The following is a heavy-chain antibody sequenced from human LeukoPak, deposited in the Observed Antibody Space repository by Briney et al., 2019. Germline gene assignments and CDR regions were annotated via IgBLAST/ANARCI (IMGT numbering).Heavy chain of an antibody. Sequence: SQTLSLTCTVSGGSISSGGYYWSWNRQHPGKGLEWIGYIYYSGSTYYNPSLKSRVTISVDTSKNQFSLKLSSVTAADTAVYYCARAKNYYDSSGYYPFFDYWGQGTLVTVSS. J-gene: IGHJ4*02. CDR2: IYYSGST. D-gene: IGHD3-22*01. V-gene: IGHV4-31*03. CDR1: GGSISSGGYY. CDR3: ARAKNYYDSSGYYPFFDY.